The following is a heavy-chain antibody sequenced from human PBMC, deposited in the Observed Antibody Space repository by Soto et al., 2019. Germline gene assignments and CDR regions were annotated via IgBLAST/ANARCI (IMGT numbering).Heavy chain of an antibody. J-gene: IGHJ6*02. CDR2: IKSKTDGGTT. CDR3: TTVPCRSSTSCSLYYYYYGMDV. Sequence: EVQLVESGGGLVKPGGSLRLSCAASGFTFSNAWMSWVRQAPGKGLEWVGRIKSKTDGGTTDYAAPVKGRFTISRDDSKNTLYLQMNSLKTEDTAVYYCTTVPCRSSTSCSLYYYYYGMDVWGQGTTVTVSS. D-gene: IGHD2-2*01. V-gene: IGHV3-15*01. CDR1: GFTFSNAW.